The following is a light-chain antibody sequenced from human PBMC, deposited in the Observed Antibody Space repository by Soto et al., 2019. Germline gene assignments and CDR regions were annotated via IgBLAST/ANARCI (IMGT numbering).Light chain of an antibody. J-gene: IGKJ2*01. V-gene: IGKV1-5*01. Sequence: DIQMTQSPSTLSASVGDRVTITCRASQSISSWLAWYQQKPGKAPKALNYDASSLQRGVPSRFSGSGSGTEFTLTINSLQPDDFATYYCQQYASYSVTFGQGTKLEIK. CDR3: QQYASYSVT. CDR2: DAS. CDR1: QSISSW.